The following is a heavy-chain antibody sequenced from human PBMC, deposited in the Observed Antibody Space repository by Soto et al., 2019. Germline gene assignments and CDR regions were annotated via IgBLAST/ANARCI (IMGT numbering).Heavy chain of an antibody. D-gene: IGHD6-13*01. Sequence: QVQLQKSGPGLVKPSETLSLTCTVSGGSISSYYWSWIRQPPGKGLEWIGYIYYSGSTNYNPSLKSRVTISVDTSKNQFSLKLSSVTAPDTAVYYCARVADIAAADVYFDYWGQGTLVTVSS. CDR1: GGSISSYY. CDR3: ARVADIAAADVYFDY. CDR2: IYYSGST. V-gene: IGHV4-59*01. J-gene: IGHJ4*02.